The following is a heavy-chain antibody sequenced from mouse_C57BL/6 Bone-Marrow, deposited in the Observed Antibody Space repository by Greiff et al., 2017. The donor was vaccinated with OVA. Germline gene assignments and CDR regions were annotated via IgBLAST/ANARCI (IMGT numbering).Heavy chain of an antibody. CDR2: IWSGGST. CDR1: GFSLTSYG. Sequence: VQGVESGPGLVQPSQSLSITCTVSGFSLTSYGVHWVRQSPGKGLEWLGVIWSGGSTDYNAAFISRLSISKDNSKSQVFFKMNSLQADDTAIYYCAPDGKKGYYAMDYWGQGTSVTVSS. D-gene: IGHD2-1*01. V-gene: IGHV2-2*01. J-gene: IGHJ4*01. CDR3: APDGKKGYYAMDY.